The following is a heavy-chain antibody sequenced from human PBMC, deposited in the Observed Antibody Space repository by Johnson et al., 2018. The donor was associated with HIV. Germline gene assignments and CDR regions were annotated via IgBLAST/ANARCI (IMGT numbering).Heavy chain of an antibody. V-gene: IGHV3-30*09. Sequence: QMLLVESGGGLVPPGRSLLLSCAASGFTFSSYAMHWVRHAPGTWLDWVEVISDDGRNEYYAASVMGRFALSRDNSKHTLYLQMNSLRAEDTAVYYCARDPRGLGVGPGEAFDIWGQGTMVTVSS. CDR1: GFTFSSYA. D-gene: IGHD2-15*01. J-gene: IGHJ3*02. CDR3: ARDPRGLGVGPGEAFDI. CDR2: ISDDGRNE.